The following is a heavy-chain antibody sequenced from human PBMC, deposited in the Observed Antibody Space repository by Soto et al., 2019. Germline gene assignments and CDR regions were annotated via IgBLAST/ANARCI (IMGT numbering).Heavy chain of an antibody. CDR1: GASISGSYYY. CDR2: VFSTGFT. D-gene: IGHD1-20*01. Sequence: ASETLSLTCAVSGASISGSYYYWAWLRQSPGKGPEWIGSVFSTGFTSYNPSLESRVSVSVDTSKSQFSLKLSAVTAADTAVYYCATSQKGYNWNYFDHWGQGALVTVSS. J-gene: IGHJ4*02. CDR3: ATSQKGYNWNYFDH. V-gene: IGHV4-39*01.